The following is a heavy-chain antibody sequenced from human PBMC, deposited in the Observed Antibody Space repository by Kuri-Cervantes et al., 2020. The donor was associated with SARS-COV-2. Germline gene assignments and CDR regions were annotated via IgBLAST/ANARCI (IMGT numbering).Heavy chain of an antibody. CDR2: IYHSGNT. V-gene: IGHV4-34*09. J-gene: IGHJ4*02. D-gene: IGHD3-3*01. CDR1: GGSFSGYS. Sequence: LRLSCAVYGGSFSGYSWSWIRQPPGKGLEWIGEIYHSGNTNYNPSLKSRVTISVDTSKNQFSLKLSSVTAADTAVYYCARLVTIFGVVMQFDYWGQGTLVTVSS. CDR3: ARLVTIFGVVMQFDY.